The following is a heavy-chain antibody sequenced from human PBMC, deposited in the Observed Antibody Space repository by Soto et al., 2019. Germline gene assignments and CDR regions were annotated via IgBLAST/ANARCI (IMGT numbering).Heavy chain of an antibody. D-gene: IGHD2-15*01. CDR3: ISHSPEDMIRT. J-gene: IGHJ4*02. V-gene: IGHV3-73*01. CDR1: GVTFSGSS. Sequence: GGSLRLSCAASGVTFSGSSVHWVRQASGKGLEWVGRIRNKANSYATAYAASVRGRFTISRDDSKNTAFLQMNSLNTEDTAVYYCISHSPEDMIRTWGQGTLVTVSS. CDR2: IRNKANSYAT.